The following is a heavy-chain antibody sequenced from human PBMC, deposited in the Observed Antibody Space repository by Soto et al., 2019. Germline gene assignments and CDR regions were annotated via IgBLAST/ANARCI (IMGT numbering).Heavy chain of an antibody. Sequence: EVQLVESGGGLVKPGGSLRLSCAASGFTFSSYSMNWVRQAPGKGLEWVSSISSSSSYIYYADSVKGRFTISRDNAKNSLYLQTNSLRDEDTAVYYCARDRGYDGDYWVQGTLVTDCS. CDR1: GFTFSSYS. CDR3: ARDRGYDGDY. CDR2: ISSSSSYI. J-gene: IGHJ4*02. V-gene: IGHV3-21*01. D-gene: IGHD5-12*01.